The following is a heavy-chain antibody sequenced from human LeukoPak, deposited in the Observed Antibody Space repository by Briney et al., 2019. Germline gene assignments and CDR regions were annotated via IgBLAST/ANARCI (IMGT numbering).Heavy chain of an antibody. CDR3: ANLEARITMVRKDAFDI. V-gene: IGHV3-23*01. D-gene: IGHD3-10*01. CDR1: GFTFSSYA. Sequence: GGSLRLSCAASGFTFSSYAMSWVRQAPGKGLEWVSAISGSGGSTYYADSVKGRFTISRDNSKNTLYLQMNSLRAEDTAVYYCANLEARITMVRKDAFDIWGQGTMVTVSS. J-gene: IGHJ3*02. CDR2: ISGSGGST.